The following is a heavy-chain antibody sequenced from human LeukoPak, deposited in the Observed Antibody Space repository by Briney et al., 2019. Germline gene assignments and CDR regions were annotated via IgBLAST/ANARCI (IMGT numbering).Heavy chain of an antibody. CDR2: IRYDGSNK. V-gene: IGHV3-30*02. J-gene: IGHJ6*03. D-gene: IGHD5-12*01. Sequence: GGSLRLSCAASGFTFSSYGMHWVRQAPGKGLEWVAFIRYDGSNKYYAASVKGRSTISRDNSKNTLYLQMNSLRAEDTAVYYCAKSGVSGYDYGDYYYYMDVWGKGTTVTVSS. CDR3: AKSGVSGYDYGDYYYYMDV. CDR1: GFTFSSYG.